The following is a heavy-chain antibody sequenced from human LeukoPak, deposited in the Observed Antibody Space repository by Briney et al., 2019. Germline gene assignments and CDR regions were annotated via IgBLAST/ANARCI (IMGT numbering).Heavy chain of an antibody. Sequence: PGGSLRLSCAASGFTFSTYAMSWVRQARGKGVEWVSNISGSGGSTYYADSVKGRFAISGDNSKNTLYLQMNSLRAEDTAVYYCAKDGRRGFSFGPAAYWGQGTLVTVSS. CDR2: ISGSGGST. J-gene: IGHJ4*02. D-gene: IGHD5-18*01. CDR1: GFTFSTYA. V-gene: IGHV3-23*01. CDR3: AKDGRRGFSFGPAAY.